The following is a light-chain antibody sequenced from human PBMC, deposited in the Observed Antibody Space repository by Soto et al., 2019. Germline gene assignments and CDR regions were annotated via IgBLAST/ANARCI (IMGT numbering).Light chain of an antibody. CDR1: QSVSNNY. J-gene: IGKJ1*01. V-gene: IGKV3-20*01. CDR3: QQYGSSGT. Sequence: EIVLTQSPGTLSLSPGERATLSCRASQSVSNNYLAWYQQKPGQAPRLLIYGASNRATGIPDRFSGSGSGTDFTLTINRLEPGDCAVYYGQQYGSSGTVGQGTKVDIK. CDR2: GAS.